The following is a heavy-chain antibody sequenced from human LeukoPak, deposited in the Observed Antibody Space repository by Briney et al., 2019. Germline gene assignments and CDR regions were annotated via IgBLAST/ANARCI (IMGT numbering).Heavy chain of an antibody. V-gene: IGHV1-2*02. D-gene: IGHD5-12*01. Sequence: ASVKVSCKASGYTFTGYYMHWVRQAPGQGLEWMGWISPNSGGTNYAQKFQGRVTMTRDTSISTAYMELSRLRSDDTAVYYCARERYSGYDYLFDYWGQGTLVTVSS. J-gene: IGHJ4*02. CDR3: ARERYSGYDYLFDY. CDR1: GYTFTGYY. CDR2: ISPNSGGT.